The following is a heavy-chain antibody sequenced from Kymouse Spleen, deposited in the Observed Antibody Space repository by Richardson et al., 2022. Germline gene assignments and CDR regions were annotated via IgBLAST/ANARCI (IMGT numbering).Heavy chain of an antibody. J-gene: IGHJ6*02. CDR1: GDSVSSNSAA. CDR3: ARGGFRITIF*LVITHALLLLLLRYGR. V-gene: IGHV6-1*01. D-gene: IGHD3-9*01. Sequence: QVQLQQSGPGLVKPSQTLSLTCAISGDSVSSNSAAWNWIRQSPSRGLEWLGRTYYRSKWYNDYAVSVKSRITINPDTSKNQFSLQLNSVTPEDTAVYYCARGGFRITIF*LVITHALLLLLLRYGRLGPRDHGHRLL. CDR2: TYYRSKWYN.